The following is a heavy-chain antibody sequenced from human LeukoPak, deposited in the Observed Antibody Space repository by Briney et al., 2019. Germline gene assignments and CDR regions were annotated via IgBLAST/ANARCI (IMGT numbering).Heavy chain of an antibody. CDR1: GFTFSSYG. V-gene: IGHV3-33*01. CDR2: IWYDGSNK. CDR3: ARATRRQLWSFDY. J-gene: IGHJ4*02. Sequence: GGSLRLSCAASGFTFSSYGMHWVRQAPGKGLEWVAVIWYDGSNKYCADSVKGRFTISRDNSKNTLYLQMNSLRAEDTAVYYCARATRRQLWSFDYWGQGTLVTVSS. D-gene: IGHD5-18*01.